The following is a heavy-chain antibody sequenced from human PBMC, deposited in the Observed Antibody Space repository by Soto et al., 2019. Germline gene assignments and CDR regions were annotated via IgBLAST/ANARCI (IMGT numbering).Heavy chain of an antibody. J-gene: IGHJ3*02. CDR2: ISSSSSTI. D-gene: IGHD3-3*01. CDR1: GFTFSSYS. V-gene: IGHV3-48*04. Sequence: GGSLRLSCAASGFTFSSYSMNWVRQAPGKGLEWVSYISSSSSTIYYADSVKGRFTISRDNAKNSLYLQMNSLRAEDTAVYYCARDRLIWSGYYDAFDIWGQGTMVTVSS. CDR3: ARDRLIWSGYYDAFDI.